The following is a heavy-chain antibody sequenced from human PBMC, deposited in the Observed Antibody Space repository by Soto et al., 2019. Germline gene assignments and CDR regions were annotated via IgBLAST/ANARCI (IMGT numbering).Heavy chain of an antibody. J-gene: IGHJ6*02. Sequence: QVQLVQSGPEVKRPGASVKVSCRTSGYTFTIYGINWVRQAPGQGLEWMGWINTDNGITNYAQKFRGRVTLTTDTSTKTAYMELRSLRSDDTAVYYCARDVPRMDVWGQGTTVTVSS. V-gene: IGHV1-18*01. CDR3: ARDVPRMDV. CDR2: INTDNGIT. CDR1: GYTFTIYG. D-gene: IGHD2-2*01.